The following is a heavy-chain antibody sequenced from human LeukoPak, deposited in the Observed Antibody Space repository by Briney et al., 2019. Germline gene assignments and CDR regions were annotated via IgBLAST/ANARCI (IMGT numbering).Heavy chain of an antibody. Sequence: PSVTLSLTCTVSGGSISSSSYYWGWIRQPPGKGLEWIGSIYYSGSTYYNPSLKSRVTISVDTSKNQFSLKLSSVTAADTAVYYCARTNQPFDYWGQGTLVTVSS. D-gene: IGHD2-2*01. J-gene: IGHJ4*02. CDR2: IYYSGST. V-gene: IGHV4-39*01. CDR1: GGSISSSSYY. CDR3: ARTNQPFDY.